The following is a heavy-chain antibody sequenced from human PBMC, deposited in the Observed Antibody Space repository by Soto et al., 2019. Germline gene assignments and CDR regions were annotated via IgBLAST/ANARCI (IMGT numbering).Heavy chain of an antibody. Sequence: GGSVRLSCVASDFTFSTYSMNWVRQAPGKGLEWVAYISATSNHIYYADSLKGRFTISRDNAKSSLYLHMNSLRAEDTAVYFCERDSITIFGGGMDVWGQGTTVTVSS. CDR3: ERDSITIFGGGMDV. J-gene: IGHJ6*02. CDR2: ISATSNHI. CDR1: DFTFSTYS. D-gene: IGHD3-3*01. V-gene: IGHV3-21*01.